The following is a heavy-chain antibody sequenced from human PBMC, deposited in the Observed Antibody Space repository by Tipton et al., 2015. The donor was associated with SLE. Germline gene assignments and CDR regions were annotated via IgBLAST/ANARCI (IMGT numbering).Heavy chain of an antibody. CDR1: GGSVTSGGYY. Sequence: TLSLTCTVSGGSVTSGGYYWTWIRQHPGKGLEWIGHIGYRGSTDYNPSLRSRVSISVDTSKKQFSLKLSSVTAADTAVYYCARGGTYHDSSGNIDYWGQGTLVTASS. CDR3: ARGGTYHDSSGNIDY. CDR2: IGYRGST. D-gene: IGHD3-22*01. J-gene: IGHJ4*02. V-gene: IGHV4-31*03.